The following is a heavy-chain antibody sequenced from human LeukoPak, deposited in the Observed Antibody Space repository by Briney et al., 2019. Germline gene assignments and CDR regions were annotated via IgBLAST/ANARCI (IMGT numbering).Heavy chain of an antibody. J-gene: IGHJ5*02. Sequence: GGSLRLSCAAPGFTFSSYGMHWVRQAPGKGLDWVALISSNGSTKYYADSVKGRFTISRDNSKNTLYLQMNSLRAEDTAVYYCASELWWSVDWFDPWGQGTLVTVSS. V-gene: IGHV3-30*03. D-gene: IGHD2-21*01. CDR2: ISSNGSTK. CDR1: GFTFSSYG. CDR3: ASELWWSVDWFDP.